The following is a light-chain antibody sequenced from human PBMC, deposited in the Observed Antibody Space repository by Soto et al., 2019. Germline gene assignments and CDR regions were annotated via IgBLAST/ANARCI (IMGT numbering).Light chain of an antibody. CDR2: AAS. CDR3: QQLNSYPRT. J-gene: IGKJ3*01. V-gene: IGKV1-9*01. CDR1: QGISSY. Sequence: IQFTQSPSSLSASVGDRVTVTCRASQGISSYLAWYQQKPGKAPKLLIYAASTLQSGVPSRFSGSGSGTDSTLTISSLQPEDFATYYCQQLNSYPRTFGPGTKVDIK.